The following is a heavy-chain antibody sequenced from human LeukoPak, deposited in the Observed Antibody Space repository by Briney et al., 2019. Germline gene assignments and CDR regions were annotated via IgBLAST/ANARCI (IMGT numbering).Heavy chain of an antibody. CDR1: GGSLSNYH. CDR2: INHSGST. D-gene: IGHD3-10*01. J-gene: IGHJ5*02. Sequence: GGSLSNYHWSWVRQPPGKGLEWIGEINHSGSTKFNPSLKTRVTILAAISKSQFSLELSSVTAADTAVYYCARGPASGSDFAWFDPWGQGTLVTVSS. CDR3: ARGPASGSDFAWFDP. V-gene: IGHV4-34*01.